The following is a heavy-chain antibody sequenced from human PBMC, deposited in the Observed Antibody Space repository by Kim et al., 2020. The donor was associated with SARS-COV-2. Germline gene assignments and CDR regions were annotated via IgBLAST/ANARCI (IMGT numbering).Heavy chain of an antibody. V-gene: IGHV6-1*01. Sequence: SQTLSLTCVLSGDSVSSNSATWNWIRQSPSRGLEWLGRTYFRSKWYDTYALSVKSRITINPDTSKNQFSLHLNSVTPEDTAVYYCARRRDDSGSYDYWGQGTLVTVSS. CDR1: GDSVSSNSAT. J-gene: IGHJ4*02. D-gene: IGHD5-12*01. CDR3: ARRRDDSGSYDY. CDR2: TYFRSKWYD.